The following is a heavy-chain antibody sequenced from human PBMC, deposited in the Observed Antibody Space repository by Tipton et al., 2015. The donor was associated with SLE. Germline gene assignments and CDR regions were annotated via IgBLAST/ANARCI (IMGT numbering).Heavy chain of an antibody. CDR1: GGSISNSGYY. CDR2: IYYSGST. Sequence: QLVQSGAEVKPSETLSLTCAVSGGSISNSGYYWGWIRQPPGKGLEWIATIYYSGSTYYNPSLKSRVTISVDTSKNQFSLKLSSATAADTAVYYCARQSHWGSYRYYYYGMDVWGQGTTVTVSS. D-gene: IGHD3-16*02. CDR3: ARQSHWGSYRYYYYGMDV. J-gene: IGHJ6*02. V-gene: IGHV4-39*01.